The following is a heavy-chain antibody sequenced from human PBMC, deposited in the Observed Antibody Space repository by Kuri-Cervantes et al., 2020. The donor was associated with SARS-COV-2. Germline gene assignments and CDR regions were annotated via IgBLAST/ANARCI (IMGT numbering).Heavy chain of an antibody. D-gene: IGHD6-13*01. V-gene: IGHV4-39*07. CDR2: IYYSGGT. Sequence: SETLSLTCTVSGGSISSSSYYWGWIRQPPGKGLEWIGSIYYSGGTYYNPSLKSRVTISVDTSKNQFSLKLSSVTAADTAVYYCASQIRSSSSFIDYWGQGTLVTVSS. CDR3: ASQIRSSSSFIDY. CDR1: GGSISSSSYY. J-gene: IGHJ4*02.